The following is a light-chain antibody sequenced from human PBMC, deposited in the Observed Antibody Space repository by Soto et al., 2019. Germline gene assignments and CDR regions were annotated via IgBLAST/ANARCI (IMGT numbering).Light chain of an antibody. CDR2: GAS. J-gene: IGKJ1*01. V-gene: IGKV3-15*01. CDR1: QNIDKK. Sequence: EIVMTQSPATLSVSPGERATLSCRASQNIDKKVAWYQQKSGQAPRLLIYGASTRATEIPARFSGSGSGTEFTLTISSLQPEDVAVYYCQQYDNWPPWTFGQGTKVDIK. CDR3: QQYDNWPPWT.